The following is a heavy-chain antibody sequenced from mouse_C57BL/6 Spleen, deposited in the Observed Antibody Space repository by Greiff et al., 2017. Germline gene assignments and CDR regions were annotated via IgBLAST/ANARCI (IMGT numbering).Heavy chain of an antibody. CDR3: ARDDYDGGAMDY. V-gene: IGHV1-55*01. CDR2: IYPGSGST. J-gene: IGHJ4*01. CDR1: GYTFTSYW. D-gene: IGHD2-4*01. Sequence: QVQLQQPGAELVKPGASVKMSCKASGYTFTSYWLTWVKQRPGQGLEWIGDIYPGSGSTNYNEKFKSKATLTVDTSSSTAYMQLISLTSEDSAVYYCARDDYDGGAMDYWGQGTSVTVSS.